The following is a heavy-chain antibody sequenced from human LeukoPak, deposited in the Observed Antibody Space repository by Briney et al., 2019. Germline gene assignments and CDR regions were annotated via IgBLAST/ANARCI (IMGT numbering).Heavy chain of an antibody. Sequence: ASVKVSCKASGYTFTSYGISWVRQAPGQGLEWMGWISAYNGNTNYAQKLQGRVTMTTDTSTSTAYMERRSLRSDDTAVYYCARDGWDYYDSSGYPLWDYWGQGTLVTVSS. D-gene: IGHD3-22*01. CDR1: GYTFTSYG. CDR2: ISAYNGNT. V-gene: IGHV1-18*01. J-gene: IGHJ4*02. CDR3: ARDGWDYYDSSGYPLWDY.